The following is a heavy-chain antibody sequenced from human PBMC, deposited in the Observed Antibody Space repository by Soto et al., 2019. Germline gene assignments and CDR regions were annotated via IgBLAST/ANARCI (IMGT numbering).Heavy chain of an antibody. CDR1: GYTFTGHY. J-gene: IGHJ4*02. Sequence: ASVKVSCKASGYTFTGHYIHWVRQAPEQGPEWMGEIGPESGATRYAQKFQGRVTMTRDMSINTVYMELNSLSPDDTAVYYCGRGRSGQIVVFYWGQGTPVTVYS. CDR3: GRGRSGQIVVFY. D-gene: IGHD1-26*01. CDR2: IGPESGAT. V-gene: IGHV1-2*02.